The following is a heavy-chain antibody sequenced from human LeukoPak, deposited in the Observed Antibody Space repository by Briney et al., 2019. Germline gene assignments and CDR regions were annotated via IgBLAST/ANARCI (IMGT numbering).Heavy chain of an antibody. CDR3: ARAPLGSTSHACDI. J-gene: IGHJ3*02. V-gene: IGHV1-18*01. D-gene: IGHD2-2*01. CDR1: GYTFTSYG. Sequence: WASVKVSCKASGYTFTSYGISWVRQAPGQGLEWMGWISAYNGNTNYAQKLQGRVTMTTDTSTSTAYMELRSLRSDDTAVYYCARAPLGSTSHACDIWGQGTMVTVSS. CDR2: ISAYNGNT.